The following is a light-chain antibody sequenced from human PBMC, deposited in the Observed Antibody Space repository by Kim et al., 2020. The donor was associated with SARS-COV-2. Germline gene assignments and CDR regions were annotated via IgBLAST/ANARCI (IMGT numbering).Light chain of an antibody. V-gene: IGLV4-69*01. J-gene: IGLJ3*02. CDR2: LNSDGNY. CDR3: QTWGPGIRV. Sequence: SVTLTCTLSRGHTSDSIAWHHQQPAKGPRYLMKLNSDGNYIKGDGFPDRFSGSSSGAERYLSISSLQSEDEADYYCQTWGPGIRVFGGGTQLTVL. CDR1: RGHTSDS.